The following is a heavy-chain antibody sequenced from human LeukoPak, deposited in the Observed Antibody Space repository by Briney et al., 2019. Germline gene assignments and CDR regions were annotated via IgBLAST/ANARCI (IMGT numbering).Heavy chain of an antibody. CDR3: ARDSDRSSYDY. D-gene: IGHD6-6*01. CDR2: IKQDGSEK. CDR1: GFTLSSYW. V-gene: IGHV3-7*01. J-gene: IGHJ4*02. Sequence: GGSLRLSCAASGFTLSSYWMSWVRQAPGKGLEWVANIKQDGSEKYSVDSVKGRFIISRDNAKNSLYLQMNSLRAEDTAVYYCARDSDRSSYDYWGQGTLVTVSS.